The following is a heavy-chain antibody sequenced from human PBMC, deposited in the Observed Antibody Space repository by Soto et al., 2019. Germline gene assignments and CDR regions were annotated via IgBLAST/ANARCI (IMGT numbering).Heavy chain of an antibody. CDR1: GFTLSSYS. V-gene: IGHV3-21*01. CDR2: ISSSSSYI. D-gene: IGHD4-17*01. CDR3: ARDNARGDYSIDY. J-gene: IGHJ4*02. Sequence: EVQLVESGGGLVKPGGSLRLSCAASGFTLSSYSMNWVRQAPGKGLEWVSSISSSSSYIYYADSVKGRFTISRDNAKNSLYLQMNSLRAEDTAVYYCARDNARGDYSIDYWGQGTLVTVSS.